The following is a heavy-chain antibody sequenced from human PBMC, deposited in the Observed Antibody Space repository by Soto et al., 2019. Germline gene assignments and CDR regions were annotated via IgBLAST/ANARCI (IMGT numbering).Heavy chain of an antibody. V-gene: IGHV3-33*01. CDR3: ASGYCSSTSCSFVEYYFDY. CDR1: GFTFSSYG. J-gene: IGHJ4*02. CDR2: IWYDGSNK. D-gene: IGHD2-2*03. Sequence: PGGSLRLSCAASGFTFSSYGMHWVRQAPGKGLEWVAVIWYDGSNKYYADSVKGRFTISRDNSKNTLYLQMNSLRAEDTAVYYCASGYCSSTSCSFVEYYFDYWGQGTLVTVSS.